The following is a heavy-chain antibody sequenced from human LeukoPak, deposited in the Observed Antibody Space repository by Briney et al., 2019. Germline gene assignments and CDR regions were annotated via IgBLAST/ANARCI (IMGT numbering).Heavy chain of an antibody. CDR2: ISYDGRSI. CDR3: TRAGGDDKFDS. D-gene: IGHD2-21*02. V-gene: IGHV3-30*04. J-gene: IGHJ4*02. Sequence: GRSLRLSCAASGFPFETYSVHWVRQTPGKGLEWVAVISYDGRSIFYADSVKGRFTISRDNSKSTLFLQMNSLRFDDTAMYYCTRAGGDDKFDSWGQGTLVIVSS. CDR1: GFPFETYS.